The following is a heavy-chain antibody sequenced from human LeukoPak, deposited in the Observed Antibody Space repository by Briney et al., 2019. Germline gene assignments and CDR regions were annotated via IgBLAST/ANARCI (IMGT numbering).Heavy chain of an antibody. V-gene: IGHV3-48*02. D-gene: IGHD4-17*01. Sequence: GGSLRLSCAASGFTFSSYSMNWVRQAPGKGLEWVSYISSSSSTIYYADSVKGQFTISRDNAKNSLYLQMNSLRDEDTAVYYCARAGNDYGDPNDAFDIWGQGTMVTVSS. J-gene: IGHJ3*02. CDR2: ISSSSSTI. CDR1: GFTFSSYS. CDR3: ARAGNDYGDPNDAFDI.